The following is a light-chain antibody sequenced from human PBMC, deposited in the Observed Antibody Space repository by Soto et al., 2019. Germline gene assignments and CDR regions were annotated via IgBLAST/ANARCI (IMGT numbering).Light chain of an antibody. J-gene: IGKJ4*01. CDR1: QSVSGW. CDR2: KAS. V-gene: IGKV1-5*03. CDR3: QQYNTFLT. Sequence: DIQMTQSPSTLSASVGDTVTVTCRASQSVSGWLAWYQQKPGQAPNLLIYKASTLESGVPSRFSGSGSGTEFTLTVSSLQPDDFATYYCQQYNTFLTFGGGTKVDIK.